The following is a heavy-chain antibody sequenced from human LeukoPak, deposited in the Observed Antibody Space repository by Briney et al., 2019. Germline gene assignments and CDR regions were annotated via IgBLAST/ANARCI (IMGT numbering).Heavy chain of an antibody. J-gene: IGHJ5*02. D-gene: IGHD3-9*01. CDR3: ASPLTHYDILTGYPT. V-gene: IGHV1-8*01. CDR1: GCTFTSYD. Sequence: ASVKVSCKASGCTFTSYDINWVRQATGQGLEWMGWMNPNSGNTGYAQKFQGRVTMTRNTSISTAYMELSSLRSEDTAVYYCASPLTHYDILTGYPTWGQGTLVTVSS. CDR2: MNPNSGNT.